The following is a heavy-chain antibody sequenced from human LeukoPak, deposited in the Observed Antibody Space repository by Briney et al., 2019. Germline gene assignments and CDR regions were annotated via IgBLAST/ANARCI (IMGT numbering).Heavy chain of an antibody. J-gene: IGHJ4*02. CDR1: GGSISSSSYY. CDR3: ARLEGIAAAGY. V-gene: IGHV4-39*01. CDR2: IYYSGST. D-gene: IGHD6-13*01. Sequence: PSETLSLTCTVSGGSISSSSYYWGWIRQPPGKGLEWIGGIYYSGSTYYNPSLKSRVTISVDTSTNQFSLKLSAVTAADTAVYYCARLEGIAAAGYWGQGTLVTVSS.